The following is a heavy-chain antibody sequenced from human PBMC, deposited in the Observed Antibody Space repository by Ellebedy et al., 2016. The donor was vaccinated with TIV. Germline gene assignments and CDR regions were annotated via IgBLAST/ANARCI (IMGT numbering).Heavy chain of an antibody. V-gene: IGHV3-30*18. J-gene: IGHJ4*02. CDR3: ANSYYYDSSGPDY. Sequence: GGSLRLXCAASGFTFSSYGMHWVRQAPGKGLEWVAVISYDGSNKYYADSVKGRFTISRDNSKNTLYLQMNSLRAEDTAVYYCANSYYYDSSGPDYWGQGTLVTVSS. CDR2: ISYDGSNK. D-gene: IGHD3-22*01. CDR1: GFTFSSYG.